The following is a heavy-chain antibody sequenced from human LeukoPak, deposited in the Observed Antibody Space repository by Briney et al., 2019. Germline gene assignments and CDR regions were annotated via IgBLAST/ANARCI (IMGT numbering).Heavy chain of an antibody. CDR2: ISYDGSNK. CDR1: GFTFSSYA. V-gene: IGHV3-30-3*01. J-gene: IGHJ4*02. CDR3: AKGQMDTAMVDYFDY. Sequence: PGRSLRLSCAASGFTFSSYAMHWVRQAPGKGLEWVAVISYDGSNKYYADSVKGRFTISRDNSKNTLYLQMNSLRAEDTAVYYCAKGQMDTAMVDYFDYWGQGTLVTVSS. D-gene: IGHD5-18*01.